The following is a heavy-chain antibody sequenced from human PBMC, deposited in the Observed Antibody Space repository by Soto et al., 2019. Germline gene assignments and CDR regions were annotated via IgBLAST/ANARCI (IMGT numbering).Heavy chain of an antibody. D-gene: IGHD6-13*01. CDR1: GYSFSSYY. Sequence: ASVKVSCKASGYSFSSYYIHWVRHAPEQGLEWMGMINPSGGRTTYSQEFQGRVTMTGDTSTTTVYMGLSSLTSDDTAVYYCARAAATGNGRRVDVWG. J-gene: IGHJ6*02. CDR3: ARAAATGNGRRVDV. CDR2: INPSGGRT. V-gene: IGHV1-46*01.